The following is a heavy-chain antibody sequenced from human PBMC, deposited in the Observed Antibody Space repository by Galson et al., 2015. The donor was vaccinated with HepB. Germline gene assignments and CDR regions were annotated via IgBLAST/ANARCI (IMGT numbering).Heavy chain of an antibody. V-gene: IGHV5-51*01. CDR2: IYPGDSDT. CDR1: GYSFTNYW. CDR3: ARQRELKAGPYNSFDI. Sequence: SGAEVKKPGESLKISCKGSGYSFTNYWLGWVRQMPGKGLEWMAIIYPGDSDTKYSPSFEGQVTIATDKSTSTAYLQWSSLKASDTAMYYCARQRELKAGPYNSFDIWGQGTMVTVSS. D-gene: IGHD1-26*01. J-gene: IGHJ3*02.